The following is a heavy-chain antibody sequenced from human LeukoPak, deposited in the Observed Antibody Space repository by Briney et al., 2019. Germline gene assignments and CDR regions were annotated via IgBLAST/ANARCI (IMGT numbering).Heavy chain of an antibody. D-gene: IGHD4-17*01. CDR1: GFTFDDYA. CDR3: AKADYGDYGADYYYGMDV. Sequence: GGSLRLSCAASGFTFDDYAMNWVRQAPGKGLEWVSGISWNSGSIGYADSVKGRFTISRDNAKNSLYLQMNSLRAEDTALYYCAKADYGDYGADYYYGMDVWGQGTTVTVSS. J-gene: IGHJ6*02. CDR2: ISWNSGSI. V-gene: IGHV3-9*01.